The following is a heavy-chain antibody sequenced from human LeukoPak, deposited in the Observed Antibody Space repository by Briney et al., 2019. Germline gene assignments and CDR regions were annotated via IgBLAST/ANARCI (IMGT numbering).Heavy chain of an antibody. CDR1: GGTFNTFP. CDR2: IIPISDSA. V-gene: IGHV1-69*13. Sequence: GASVKVSCKVFGGTFNTFPINWVRQAPGQGLEWVGGIIPISDSASYAQKFQGRVTITADESTSTVYMEMSSLRSEDTAVFYCARVYDYDSSAYTFDYWGQGTLVTVSS. D-gene: IGHD3-22*01. J-gene: IGHJ4*02. CDR3: ARVYDYDSSAYTFDY.